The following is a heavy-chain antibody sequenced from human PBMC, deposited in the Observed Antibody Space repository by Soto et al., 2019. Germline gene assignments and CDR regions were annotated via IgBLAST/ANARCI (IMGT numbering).Heavy chain of an antibody. CDR3: ARGVGATMFYYYGMDV. CDR1: GGSFSGYY. Sequence: SETLSLTCAVYGGSFSGYYWSWIRQPPGKGLEWIGEINHSGSTNYNPSLKSRVTISVDTSKNQFSLKLSSVTAADTAVYYCARGVGATMFYYYGMDVWGQGTTVTVSS. V-gene: IGHV4-34*01. J-gene: IGHJ6*02. D-gene: IGHD1-26*01. CDR2: INHSGST.